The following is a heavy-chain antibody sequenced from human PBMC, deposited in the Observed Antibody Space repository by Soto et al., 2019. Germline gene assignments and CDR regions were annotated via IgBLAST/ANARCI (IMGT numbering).Heavy chain of an antibody. CDR3: TTDTTVTTADKRFDP. Sequence: EVQLVESGGGLVKPGGSLRLSCAASGFTFSNAWMSWVRQAPGKGLEWVGRIKSKTDGGTTDYAAPVKGRFTISRDDSKNTLYLQMNSLKTEATAVYYCTTDTTVTTADKRFDPWGQGTLVTVSS. CDR2: IKSKTDGGTT. J-gene: IGHJ5*02. CDR1: GFTFSNAW. V-gene: IGHV3-15*01. D-gene: IGHD4-17*01.